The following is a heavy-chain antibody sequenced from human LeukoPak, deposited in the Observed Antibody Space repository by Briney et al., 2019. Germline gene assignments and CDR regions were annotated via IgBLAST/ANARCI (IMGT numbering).Heavy chain of an antibody. CDR1: GFTFSNAW. J-gene: IGHJ3*02. CDR2: IKSKTDGGTT. CDR3: TTLYYDSSGYYRAFDI. D-gene: IGHD3-22*01. V-gene: IGHV3-15*01. Sequence: GGSLRLSCAAPGFTFSNAWMSRVRQAPRKGREWGGRIKSKTDGGTTDYASPVKGRFTISRDDSKNTLYLQMNSLKTEDTAVYYCTTLYYDSSGYYRAFDIWGQGTMVTVSS.